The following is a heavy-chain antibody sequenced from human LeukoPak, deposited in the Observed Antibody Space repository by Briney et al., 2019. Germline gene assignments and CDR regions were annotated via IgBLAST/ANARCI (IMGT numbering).Heavy chain of an antibody. CDR3: VRGYSFGPYGMDV. V-gene: IGHV3-64D*09. D-gene: IGHD2-15*01. CDR2: ISDSGGST. CDR1: GFPFSSYP. J-gene: IGHJ6*02. Sequence: GGPLSLSGSASGFPFSSYPMNWVRQAPGKGLKNVSAISDSGGSTYYADSVKGRFTISRDNSKNTLYLQMSSLRAEDTAVYFCVRGYSFGPYGMDVWGQGTTVTVSS.